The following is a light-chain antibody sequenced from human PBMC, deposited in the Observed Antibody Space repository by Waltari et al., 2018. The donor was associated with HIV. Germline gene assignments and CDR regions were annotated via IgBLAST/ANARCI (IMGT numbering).Light chain of an antibody. J-gene: IGKJ4*02. CDR1: QSVLFRSNNKNY. V-gene: IGKV4-1*01. CDR2: WAS. Sequence: DLVITPSPDSLAVFLGGRAPLNCQSRQSVLFRSNNKNYLAWDQQKPGQPPKLLLYWASTRESAVPDRFSGSGSGADFTLTISSLQAEDVAVYYCQQYYSTPRTFGGGTKVEIK. CDR3: QQYYSTPRT.